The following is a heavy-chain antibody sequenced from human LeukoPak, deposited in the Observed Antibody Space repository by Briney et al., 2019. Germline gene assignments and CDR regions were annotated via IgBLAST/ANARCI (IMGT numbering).Heavy chain of an antibody. CDR3: AKRGFYYDSSHIDY. CDR2: ISGSGGST. Sequence: GGSLRLSCAASGFTFSSYWMSWVRQAPGKGLEWVSAISGSGGSTYYADFVKGRFTISRDNSKNTLYLQMNSLRAEDTAVYYCAKRGFYYDSSHIDYWGQGTLVTVSS. J-gene: IGHJ4*02. V-gene: IGHV3-23*01. D-gene: IGHD3-22*01. CDR1: GFTFSSYW.